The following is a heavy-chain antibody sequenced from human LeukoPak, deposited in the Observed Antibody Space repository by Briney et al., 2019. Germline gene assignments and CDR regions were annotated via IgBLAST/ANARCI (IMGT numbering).Heavy chain of an antibody. CDR2: MYSGGST. CDR3: ARDRNVLRYFDWLFVPSI. V-gene: IGHV3-66*01. Sequence: GGSLRLSCAASGFTVSSNYMNWVRQAPGKGLEWVSVMYSGGSTFYGDSVKGRFTISRDNSKNTLYLQMNSLRAEDTAVYYCARDRNVLRYFDWLFVPSIWGQGTLVTVSS. D-gene: IGHD3-9*01. J-gene: IGHJ4*02. CDR1: GFTVSSNY.